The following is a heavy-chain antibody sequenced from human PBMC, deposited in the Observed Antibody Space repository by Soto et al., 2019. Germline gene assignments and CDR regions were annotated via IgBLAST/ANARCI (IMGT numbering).Heavy chain of an antibody. V-gene: IGHV3-64*01. CDR3: ARRARPDFYYMDV. CDR2: ISSNGVGT. Sequence: EVQLAESGGGLAQPGGSLRLSCAASGFTLSGYAMDWVRQAPGKGLEYVSGISSNGVGTYYANSVQGRFTISRDNSKNTVDLQMGSLSPEDMAVYYCARRARPDFYYMDVWGKGTTVTFSS. CDR1: GFTLSGYA. J-gene: IGHJ6*03. D-gene: IGHD6-6*01.